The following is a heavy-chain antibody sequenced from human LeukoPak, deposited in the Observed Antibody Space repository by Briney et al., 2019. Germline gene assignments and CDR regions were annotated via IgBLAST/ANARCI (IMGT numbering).Heavy chain of an antibody. J-gene: IGHJ4*02. CDR2: IGHDGRNK. CDR1: GFIFSGYG. Sequence: PGGSLRLSCAASGFIFSGYGMHWVRQAPGKGLEWVAFIGHDGRNKYHADSVKGRFTISRDNSKNTLNLQMNSLRLEDTAVYYCAKDNYYGSGSYYNGNYFDYWGQGTLVTVSS. CDR3: AKDNYYGSGSYYNGNYFDY. D-gene: IGHD3-10*01. V-gene: IGHV3-30*02.